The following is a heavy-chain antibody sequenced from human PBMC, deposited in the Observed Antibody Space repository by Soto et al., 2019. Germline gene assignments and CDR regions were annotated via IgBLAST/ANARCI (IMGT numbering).Heavy chain of an antibody. D-gene: IGHD2-2*01. CDR2: ISYDGGNK. J-gene: IGHJ6*02. CDR1: GFTFNHYG. CDR3: AKASGYCSSSSCREIYYYYGMDV. V-gene: IGHV3-30*18. Sequence: VQLLESGGGLVQPGGSLRLSCAASGFTFNHYGMHWVRQTPGKGLEWVAVISYDGGNKYYADSVKGRFTISRDNSKNTLSLQLNSLRVEDTAVYYCAKASGYCSSSSCREIYYYYGMDVWGQGTTVTVSS.